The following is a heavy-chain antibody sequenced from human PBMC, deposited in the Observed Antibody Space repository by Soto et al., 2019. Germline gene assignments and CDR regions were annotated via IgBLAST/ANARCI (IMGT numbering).Heavy chain of an antibody. Sequence: QVQLVQSGAEVKKPGSSVKVSCKASGGTFSSYAISWVRQAPGQGLEWMGGIIPIFGTANYAQKFQGRVTITADESTSTAYMELSSLRSEDTAVYYCAREGRWYYYDSSGCPRIGWFDPWGQGTLVTVSS. J-gene: IGHJ5*02. CDR1: GGTFSSYA. CDR2: IIPIFGTA. V-gene: IGHV1-69*12. D-gene: IGHD3-22*01. CDR3: AREGRWYYYDSSGCPRIGWFDP.